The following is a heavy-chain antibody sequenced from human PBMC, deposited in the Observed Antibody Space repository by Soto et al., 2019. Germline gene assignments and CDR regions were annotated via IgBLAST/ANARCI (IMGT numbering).Heavy chain of an antibody. CDR2: ISYDGSNK. J-gene: IGHJ4*02. V-gene: IGHV3-30-3*01. CDR3: AGVGSYCTNGVCYELVDY. Sequence: PGGSLRLSCAASGFTFSSYAMHWVRQAPGKGLEWVAVISYDGSNKYYADSVKGRFTISRDNSKNTLYLQMNSLRAEDTAVYYCAGVGSYCTNGVCYELVDYWGQGTLVTVSS. D-gene: IGHD2-8*01. CDR1: GFTFSSYA.